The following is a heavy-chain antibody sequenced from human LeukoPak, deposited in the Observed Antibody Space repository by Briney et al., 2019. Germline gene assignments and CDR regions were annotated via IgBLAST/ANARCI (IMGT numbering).Heavy chain of an antibody. V-gene: IGHV4-59*01. D-gene: IGHD3-16*01. J-gene: IGHJ6*02. CDR2: IYYSGST. Sequence: SETQSLTCTVSGGSISSYYWSWIRQPPGKGLEWIGYIYYSGSTNYNPSLKSRVTISVDTSKNQFSLKLSSVTAADTAVYYCASLTSNGYYYYGMDVWGQGTTVTVSS. CDR3: ASLTSNGYYYYGMDV. CDR1: GGSISSYY.